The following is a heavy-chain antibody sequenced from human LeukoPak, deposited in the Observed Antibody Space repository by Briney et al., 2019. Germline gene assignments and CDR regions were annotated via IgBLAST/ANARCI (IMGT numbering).Heavy chain of an antibody. V-gene: IGHV6-1*01. J-gene: IGHJ4*02. D-gene: IGHD5-12*01. CDR2: TYYKSKWFN. CDR1: GGSISSYY. CDR3: TRDPGWLEFDY. Sequence: SETLSLTCTVSGGSISSYYWNWIRQSPSRGLEWLGRTYYKSKWFNEYAPSVQSRISINPDTSKNQFSLQLNSLTPDDTAVYYCTRDPGWLEFDYWGQGTLVTVSS.